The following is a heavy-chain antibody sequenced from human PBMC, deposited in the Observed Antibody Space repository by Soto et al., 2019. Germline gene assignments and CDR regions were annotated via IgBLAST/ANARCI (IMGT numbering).Heavy chain of an antibody. CDR1: GGSFSGYY. Sequence: QVQLQQWGAGLLKPSETLSLTCAVYGGSFSGYYWSLIRQPPGKGLEWIGEINHSGSTNYNPSLKSRVTISVDTSKNQFSLKLSSVTAADTAVYYCARLLRGLRNYYYYYMDVWGKGTTVTVSS. D-gene: IGHD5-12*01. CDR3: ARLLRGLRNYYYYYMDV. J-gene: IGHJ6*03. V-gene: IGHV4-34*01. CDR2: INHSGST.